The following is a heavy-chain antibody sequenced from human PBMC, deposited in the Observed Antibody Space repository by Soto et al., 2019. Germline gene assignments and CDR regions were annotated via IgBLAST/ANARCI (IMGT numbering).Heavy chain of an antibody. V-gene: IGHV3-48*01. CDR2: ISSSTSTI. Sequence: GGSLRLSCAASGFTFSSYSMSWVRQAPGKGLQWVSYISSSTSTIYYADSVKGRFTISRDNAKNSLYLQMNSLRAEDTAVYYCARVRGVTHPYYYYYMDVWGKGTTVTV. CDR3: ARVRGVTHPYYYYYMDV. J-gene: IGHJ6*03. D-gene: IGHD3-16*01. CDR1: GFTFSSYS.